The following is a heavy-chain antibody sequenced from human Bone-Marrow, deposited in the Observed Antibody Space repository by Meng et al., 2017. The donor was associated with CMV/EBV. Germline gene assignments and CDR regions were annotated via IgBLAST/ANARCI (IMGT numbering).Heavy chain of an antibody. CDR3: ARLTISGFDP. CDR2: ISHSGNT. Sequence: SETLSLTCTVYGGSFSGYYWNWIRQPPGKGLEWIGEISHSGNTNFNPSLKSRVTISVDTSKNQFSLKLNSVTAADTAVYYCARLTISGFDPRGQGTLVTVSS. J-gene: IGHJ5*02. D-gene: IGHD4/OR15-4a*01. CDR1: GGSFSGYY. V-gene: IGHV4-34*01.